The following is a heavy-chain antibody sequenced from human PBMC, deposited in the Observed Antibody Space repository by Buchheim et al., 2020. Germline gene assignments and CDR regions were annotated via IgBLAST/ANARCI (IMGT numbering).Heavy chain of an antibody. D-gene: IGHD3-10*01. CDR1: GVSIIETNYY. CDR3: AKSPPGSYYNWFDP. V-gene: IGHV4-39*01. CDR2: VSYSGTS. J-gene: IGHJ5*02. Sequence: QLHLQESGPGLVRPSETLSLTCSASGVSIIETNYYWGWIRQAPGKGLEWIGTVSYSGTSYYNPSLQSRVTISVDTSRNQFSLSLRSVTATDSAVYYCAKSPPGSYYNWFDPWGQGT.